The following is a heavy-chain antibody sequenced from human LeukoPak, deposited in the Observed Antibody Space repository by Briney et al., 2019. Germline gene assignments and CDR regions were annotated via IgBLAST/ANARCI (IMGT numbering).Heavy chain of an antibody. Sequence: SETLSLTCAVYGGSFSGYYWSWIRQPPGKGLEWIGGINHSGSTNYNPSLKSRVTISVDTSKNQFSLKLSSVTAADTAVYYCARGRLDYYDSSGYHAFDIWGQGTMVTVSS. CDR2: INHSGST. V-gene: IGHV4-34*01. J-gene: IGHJ3*02. CDR3: ARGRLDYYDSSGYHAFDI. D-gene: IGHD3-22*01. CDR1: GGSFSGYY.